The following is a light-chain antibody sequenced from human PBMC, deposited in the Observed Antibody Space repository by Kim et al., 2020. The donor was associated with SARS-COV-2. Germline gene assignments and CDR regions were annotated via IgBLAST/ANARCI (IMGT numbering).Light chain of an antibody. Sequence: QAGLTQPPSVSKGLRQTATLTCTGNSNNVGNQGAAWLQQHQGHPPKLLSYRNNNRPSGISERLSASRSGNTASLTITGLQPEDEADYYCSAWDSSPWVFGGGTKLTVL. V-gene: IGLV10-54*01. CDR2: RNN. CDR1: SNNVGNQG. CDR3: SAWDSSPWV. J-gene: IGLJ3*02.